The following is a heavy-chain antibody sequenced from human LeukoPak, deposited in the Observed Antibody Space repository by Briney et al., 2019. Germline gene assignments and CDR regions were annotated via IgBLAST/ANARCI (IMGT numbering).Heavy chain of an antibody. CDR1: GGTFSSYA. CDR3: ARTTVVTPVDTYYCYMDV. D-gene: IGHD4-23*01. V-gene: IGHV1-69*05. CDR2: IIPIFGTA. J-gene: IGHJ6*03. Sequence: SVKVSCKASGGTFSSYAISWVRQAPGQGLEWMGGIIPIFGTANYAQEFQGRVTITTDESTSTAYMELSSLRSEDTAVYYCARTTVVTPVDTYYCYMDVWGKGTTVTVSS.